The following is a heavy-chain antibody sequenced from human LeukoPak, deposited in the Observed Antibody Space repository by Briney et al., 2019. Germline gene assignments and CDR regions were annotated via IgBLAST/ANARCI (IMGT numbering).Heavy chain of an antibody. J-gene: IGHJ4*02. CDR3: ARDRPGYSYGSYLFDY. D-gene: IGHD5-18*01. V-gene: IGHV3-11*04. CDR2: ISSSGSTI. Sequence: GGSLRLSCAASGFIFSDYYMSWVRQAPGKGLEWVSYISSSGSTIYYADSVKGRFTISRDNAKNSLYLQMNSLRAEDTAVYYCARDRPGYSYGSYLFDYWGQGTLVTVSS. CDR1: GFIFSDYY.